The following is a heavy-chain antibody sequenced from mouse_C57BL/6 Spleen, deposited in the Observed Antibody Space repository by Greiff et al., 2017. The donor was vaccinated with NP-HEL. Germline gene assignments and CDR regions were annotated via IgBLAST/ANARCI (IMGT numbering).Heavy chain of an antibody. CDR2: ISSGSSTI. CDR3: ARPYYSDYYAMDY. V-gene: IGHV5-17*01. J-gene: IGHJ4*01. D-gene: IGHD2-12*01. CDR1: GFTFSDYG. Sequence: EVKLVESGGGLVKPGGSLKLSCAASGFTFSDYGMHWVRQAPEKGLEWVAYISSGSSTIYYADTLKGRYTISRDNATNTLFLQLTSLRSEDTAMYYCARPYYSDYYAMDYWGQGTSVTVSS.